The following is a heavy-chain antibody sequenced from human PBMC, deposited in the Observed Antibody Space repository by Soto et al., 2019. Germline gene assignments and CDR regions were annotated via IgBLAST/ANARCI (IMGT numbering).Heavy chain of an antibody. Sequence: QVQLQESGPGLVKPSQTLSLTCTVSGGSISSGDYYWSWIRQPPGKGLEWIGYIYYSGSTYYNPSLKSRVTISVDTSKNQFSLKLSSVTAADTAVYYCARDRGKQGLHDYYYYGMDVWGQGTTVTVSS. CDR3: ARDRGKQGLHDYYYYGMDV. J-gene: IGHJ6*02. D-gene: IGHD3-10*01. V-gene: IGHV4-30-4*01. CDR1: GGSISSGDYY. CDR2: IYYSGST.